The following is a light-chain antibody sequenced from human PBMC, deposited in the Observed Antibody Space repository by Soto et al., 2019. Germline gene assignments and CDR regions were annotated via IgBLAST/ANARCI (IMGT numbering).Light chain of an antibody. J-gene: IGLJ1*01. CDR2: DVS. CDR3: SSFSVASPL. Sequence: ALTQPASMSGSPGQSVTISCAGTSSDIGGYNYVSWYQHHPGTAPKLIIYDVSSRPSGVSHRFSASKSGNTASLTISGLQAEDEADYYCSSFSVASPLFGTGTKVTVL. CDR1: SSDIGGYNY. V-gene: IGLV2-14*01.